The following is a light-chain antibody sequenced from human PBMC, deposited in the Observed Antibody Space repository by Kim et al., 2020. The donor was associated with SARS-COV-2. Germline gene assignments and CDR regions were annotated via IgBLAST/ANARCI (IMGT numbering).Light chain of an antibody. Sequence: GPRVTISCTGTGSSIGRNTVNWYKQLPGTGPTLLIYGNDQRPSGVPDRFSGSRSGTSASLAISGLQSEDEADYYCAAWDDSLHGVIFGGGTQLTVL. CDR2: GND. V-gene: IGLV1-44*01. CDR1: GSSIGRNT. CDR3: AAWDDSLHGVI. J-gene: IGLJ2*01.